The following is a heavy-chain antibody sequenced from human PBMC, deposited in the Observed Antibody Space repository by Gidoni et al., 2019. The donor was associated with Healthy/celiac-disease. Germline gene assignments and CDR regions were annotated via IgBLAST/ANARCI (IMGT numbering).Heavy chain of an antibody. CDR2: ISSSGSTI. D-gene: IGHD6-13*01. J-gene: IGHJ3*02. V-gene: IGHV3-11*01. CDR1: CFTFSDYY. Sequence: QVQLVESGGGLVKPGGSLRLSCAASCFTFSDYYMSWIRQAPGKGLKWVSYISSSGSTIYYADSVKGRFTISRDNAKNSLYLQMNSLRAEDTAVYYCARDIPSGIATYAFDIWGQGTMVTVSS. CDR3: ARDIPSGIATYAFDI.